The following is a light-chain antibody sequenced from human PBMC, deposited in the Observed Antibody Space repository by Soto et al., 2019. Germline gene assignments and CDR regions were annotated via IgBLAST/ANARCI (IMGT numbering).Light chain of an antibody. J-gene: IGLJ3*02. Sequence: QSVLTQPASVSGSPGQSITVSCTGTSSDVENYVLVSWYQQHPGQAPKVIIYGVTKRPSGVSNRFSGKRSGNTASLTISGLQAEDEAEYFCCSYAGDNSWVFGGGTKVTVL. CDR2: GVT. V-gene: IGLV2-23*02. CDR3: CSYAGDNSWV. CDR1: SSDVENYVL.